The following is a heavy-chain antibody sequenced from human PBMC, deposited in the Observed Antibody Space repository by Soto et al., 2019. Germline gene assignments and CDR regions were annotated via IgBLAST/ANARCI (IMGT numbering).Heavy chain of an antibody. Sequence: QVQLVQSGSEVKKPGSSVKVSCKASGGSFSSNPISWVRQAPGQGLEWMAGIIPIFATVHYAQKFQGRVTITADESTSTAYMELTSLRSEDTAVYFCARGVRGYSSDPRYYFDYWGQGTLVTVSS. CDR2: IIPIFATV. D-gene: IGHD5-18*01. V-gene: IGHV1-69*01. CDR1: GGSFSSNP. J-gene: IGHJ4*02. CDR3: ARGVRGYSSDPRYYFDY.